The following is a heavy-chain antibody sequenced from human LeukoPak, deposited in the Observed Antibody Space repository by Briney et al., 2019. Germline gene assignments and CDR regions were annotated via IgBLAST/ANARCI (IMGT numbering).Heavy chain of an antibody. V-gene: IGHV1-8*01. J-gene: IGHJ4*02. D-gene: IGHD6-6*01. CDR3: ARGSWGEIAGRKSFEF. CDR1: AYTFTSYE. CDR2: MNPNSGNT. Sequence: ASVTVSCKASAYTFTSYEINWVRQATGQGLEWMGWMNPNSGNTGYAKKFQGRVTMNRVTSIRSAYMELNNLTSEDTAVYYCARGSWGEIAGRKSFEFWGQGSLVTVSS.